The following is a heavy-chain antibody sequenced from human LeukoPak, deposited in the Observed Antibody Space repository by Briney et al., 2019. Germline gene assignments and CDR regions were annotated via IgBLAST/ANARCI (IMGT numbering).Heavy chain of an antibody. D-gene: IGHD2-2*01. V-gene: IGHV3-30*02. Sequence: GGSLRLSCAASGFTFSSNGMYWVRQAPGKGLEWVAFIAFDESTKNYADSVKGRFTISRDNSKNTLSLQMNSLRGVDTALYYCAKAFSTFSLVPTNDAFDVWGQGTMVTVSS. CDR3: AKAFSTFSLVPTNDAFDV. J-gene: IGHJ3*01. CDR1: GFTFSSNG. CDR2: IAFDESTK.